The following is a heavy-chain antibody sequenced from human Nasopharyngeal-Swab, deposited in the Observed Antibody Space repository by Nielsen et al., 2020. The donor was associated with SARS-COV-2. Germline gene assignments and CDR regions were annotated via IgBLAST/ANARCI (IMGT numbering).Heavy chain of an antibody. Sequence: GRQAPGKGRKWGAGIGWNRGNIGYADSVKGRFTISRDNAKNSLYLQMNSLRAEDTAFYYCVKETGEYSLASGGFDHWGQGTLVTVSS. CDR2: IGWNRGNI. J-gene: IGHJ4*02. V-gene: IGHV3-9*01. D-gene: IGHD2/OR15-2a*01. CDR3: VKETGEYSLASGGFDH.